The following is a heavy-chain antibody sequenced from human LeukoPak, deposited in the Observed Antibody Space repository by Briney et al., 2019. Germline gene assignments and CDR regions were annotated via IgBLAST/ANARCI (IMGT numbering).Heavy chain of an antibody. Sequence: GSLRLSCAASGFTFSSYWMNRVRQAPGKGLEWVANIKQDGSEKFYVDSVKRRFTISRDNAKNSLYLQMNSLRAEDTAVYYCAREGVTDFDYWGQGTLVTVSS. J-gene: IGHJ4*02. CDR2: IKQDGSEK. V-gene: IGHV3-7*01. CDR1: GFTFSSYW. D-gene: IGHD2-21*02. CDR3: AREGVTDFDY.